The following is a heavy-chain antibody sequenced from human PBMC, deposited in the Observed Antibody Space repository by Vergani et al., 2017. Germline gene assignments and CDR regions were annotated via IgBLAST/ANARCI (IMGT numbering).Heavy chain of an antibody. D-gene: IGHD2-2*02. CDR2: ICHTEDT. CDR1: GSSISSDY. J-gene: IGHJ4*02. V-gene: IGHV4-59*12. Sequence: QVQLQQWGAGVVKPSETLSLTCTVSGSSISSDYWSWIRQPPGKGLEWIGEICHTEDTKYSPSLKSRVTVSVDESRNLFSLRLNSVTAADTAVYYCATIGYRRWGYYFDYWGQGILVTVSS. CDR3: ATIGYRRWGYYFDY.